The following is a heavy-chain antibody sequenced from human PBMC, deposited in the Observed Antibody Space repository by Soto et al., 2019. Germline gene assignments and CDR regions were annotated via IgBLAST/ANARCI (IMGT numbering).Heavy chain of an antibody. Sequence: QVQLQESGPGLVKPSETLSLTCTVSVSGGSVSTGVHYWSWIRQPPGKGLEWIGYIYYTGSTNYNPSLTSRVTISVDTSKNQFSLKLTSVTAAYTAVYYCARGYYTGWYWFDRWGRGTLVTVSS. D-gene: IGHD6-19*01. CDR2: IYYTGST. CDR1: GGSVSTGVHY. CDR3: ARGYYTGWYWFDR. V-gene: IGHV4-61*08. J-gene: IGHJ2*01.